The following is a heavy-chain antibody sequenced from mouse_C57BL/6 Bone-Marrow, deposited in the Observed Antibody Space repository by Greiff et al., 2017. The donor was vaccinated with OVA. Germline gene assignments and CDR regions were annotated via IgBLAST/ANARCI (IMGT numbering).Heavy chain of an antibody. CDR3: GRDGSRSGYCDY. Sequence: QVQLQQSGPELVKPGASVKISCKASGYTFTSYYINWVKQRPGQGLEWIGWIFPGSGSTYYNEKFKGKATLTVDKSSSTAYMLTSSLTTEDAAVYFWGRDGSRSGYCDYWGQGTTLTVAS. J-gene: IGHJ2*01. CDR2: IFPGSGST. CDR1: GYTFTSYY. V-gene: IGHV1-75*01. D-gene: IGHD1-1*01.